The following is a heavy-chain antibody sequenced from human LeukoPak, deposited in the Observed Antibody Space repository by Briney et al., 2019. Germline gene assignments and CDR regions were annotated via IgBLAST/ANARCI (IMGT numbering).Heavy chain of an antibody. CDR2: IYSGGST. J-gene: IGHJ4*02. CDR3: ASEAVAGTQMEF. V-gene: IGHV3-53*01. CDR1: GFTVSSNY. D-gene: IGHD6-19*01. Sequence: GGSLRLSCAASGFTVSSNYMSWVRQAPGKGLEWVSVIYSGGSTYYADSVKGRFTISRDNSKNTLYLQMNSLRAEDTAVYYCASEAVAGTQMEFWGQGTLVTVSS.